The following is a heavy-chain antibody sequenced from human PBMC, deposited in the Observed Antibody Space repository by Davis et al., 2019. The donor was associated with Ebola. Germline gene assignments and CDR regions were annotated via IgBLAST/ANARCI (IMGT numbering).Heavy chain of an antibody. CDR1: RFTFSSYS. V-gene: IGHV3-48*04. J-gene: IGHJ4*02. CDR3: ARESAATRIDS. D-gene: IGHD2-15*01. CDR2: ISSSSSTI. Sequence: GESLKISCAASRFTFSSYSMNWVRQAPGKGLEWVSYISSSSSTIYYADSVKGRFTISRDNAKNSVYLQMDSLRPDDTGVYYCARESAATRIDSWGQGTLVTVSS.